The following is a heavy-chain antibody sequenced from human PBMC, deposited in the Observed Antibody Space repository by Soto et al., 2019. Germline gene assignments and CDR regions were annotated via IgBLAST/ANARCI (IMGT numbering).Heavy chain of an antibody. CDR2: IYYSGST. Sequence: SETLSLTCTVSGGSISSYYWSWIRQPPGKGLEWIGYIYYSGSTNYNPSLKSRVTISVDTSKNQFSLKLSSVTAADTAVYYCARLGFGESDYYYYGMDVWGQGTTVTVSS. CDR1: GGSISSYY. CDR3: ARLGFGESDYYYYGMDV. D-gene: IGHD3-10*01. J-gene: IGHJ6*02. V-gene: IGHV4-59*01.